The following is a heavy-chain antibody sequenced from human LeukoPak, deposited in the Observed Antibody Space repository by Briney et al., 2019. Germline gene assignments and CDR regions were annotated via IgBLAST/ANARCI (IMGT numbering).Heavy chain of an antibody. J-gene: IGHJ3*02. CDR2: ISYDGSNK. CDR3: ARAGGGYHGAIGAFDI. CDR1: GFTFSSYA. V-gene: IGHV3-30*14. Sequence: GGSLRLSCAASGFTFSSYAMHWVRQAPGKGLEWVAVISYDGSNKYYADSVKGRFTISRDNSKNTLYLQMNSLRAEDTAVYYCARAGGGYHGAIGAFDIWGQGTMVTVSS. D-gene: IGHD1-26*01.